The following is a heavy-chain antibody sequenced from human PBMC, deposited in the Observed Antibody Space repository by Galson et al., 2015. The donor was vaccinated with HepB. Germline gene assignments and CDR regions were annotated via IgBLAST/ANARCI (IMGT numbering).Heavy chain of an antibody. CDR2: INPNSGGT. Sequence: SVKVSCKASGYTFTGYYMHWVRQAPGQGLEWMGRINPNSGGTNYAQKFQGRVTMTRDTSISTAYMELSRLRSDDTAVYYCARRGTGGSGVPFDYWGQGTLVTVSS. CDR1: GYTFTGYY. J-gene: IGHJ4*02. D-gene: IGHD3-10*01. CDR3: ARRGTGGSGVPFDY. V-gene: IGHV1-2*06.